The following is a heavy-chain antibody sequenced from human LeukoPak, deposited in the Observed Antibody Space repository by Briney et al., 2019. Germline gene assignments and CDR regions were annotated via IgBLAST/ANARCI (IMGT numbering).Heavy chain of an antibody. CDR1: GFTFTTNW. D-gene: IGHD6-19*01. Sequence: PGGSLRLSCAASGFTFTTNWMTRVRQAPGKGLEWVATINQDGSEKYYVDSVKGRFTISRDNAKNSLYLQMNSLRAEDTALYYCARGSSGWYRYYYYYYYMDVWGKGTTVTVSS. V-gene: IGHV3-7*03. CDR3: ARGSSGWYRYYYYYYYMDV. J-gene: IGHJ6*03. CDR2: INQDGSEK.